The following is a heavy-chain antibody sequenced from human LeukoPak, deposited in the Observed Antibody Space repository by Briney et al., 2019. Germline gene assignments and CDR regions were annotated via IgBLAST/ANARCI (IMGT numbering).Heavy chain of an antibody. CDR3: ARSAYSGCYGY. V-gene: IGHV4-38-2*02. D-gene: IGHD1-26*01. Sequence: SETLSLTCTVSGYSISSGYYWGWIRQPPGKGLEWIGSIYHSGSTYYNPSLKSRVTISVDTSKNQFSLKLSTVTAADTAVYYCARSAYSGCYGYWGQGTLVTVYS. J-gene: IGHJ4*02. CDR1: GYSISSGYY. CDR2: IYHSGST.